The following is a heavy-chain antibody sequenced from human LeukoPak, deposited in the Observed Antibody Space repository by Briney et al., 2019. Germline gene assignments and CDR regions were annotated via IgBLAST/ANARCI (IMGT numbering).Heavy chain of an antibody. D-gene: IGHD5-24*01. CDR1: GGTFSSYT. V-gene: IGHV1-69*04. Sequence: ASVKVSCKASGGTFSSYTISWVRQAPGQGLEWMGRIIPILGIANYAQKFQGRVTITADKSRSTAYMELSSLRSEDTAVYYCARDAERWLQWAHAFDIWGQGTMVTVSS. CDR2: IIPILGIA. J-gene: IGHJ3*02. CDR3: ARDAERWLQWAHAFDI.